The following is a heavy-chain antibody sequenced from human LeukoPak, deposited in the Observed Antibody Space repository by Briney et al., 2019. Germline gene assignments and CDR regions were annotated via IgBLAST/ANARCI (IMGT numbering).Heavy chain of an antibody. J-gene: IGHJ4*02. CDR2: ISSNGDIT. V-gene: IGHV3-23*01. D-gene: IGHD1-26*01. CDR3: ARSSGWELGDFDY. Sequence: GGSLRLSCVASRFTFNTYAVNWVRQAPGKGLEWVSAISSNGDITYYADSVRGRFTISRDNSKNTVFLQMNSLRAEDTAVYYCARSSGWELGDFDYWGQGTLVTVSS. CDR1: RFTFNTYA.